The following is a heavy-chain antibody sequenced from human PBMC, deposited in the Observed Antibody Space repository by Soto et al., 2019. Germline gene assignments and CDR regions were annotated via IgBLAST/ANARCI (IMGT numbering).Heavy chain of an antibody. CDR3: AKGADDYGDHGWFDP. J-gene: IGHJ5*02. CDR1: GFTFSDSY. CDR2: ITFSGNTV. V-gene: IGHV3-11*01. Sequence: PGGSLRLSCAASGFTFSDSYMSWIRQAPGKGLEWISYITFSGNTVYYADSLKGRFTISRDNAKNSLYLQMNRLRAEDTAVYYCAKGADDYGDHGWFDPWGQGTLVTVSS. D-gene: IGHD4-17*01.